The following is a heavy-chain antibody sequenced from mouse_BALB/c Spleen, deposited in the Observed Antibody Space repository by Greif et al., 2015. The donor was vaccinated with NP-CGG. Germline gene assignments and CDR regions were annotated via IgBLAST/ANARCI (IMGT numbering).Heavy chain of an antibody. V-gene: IGHV1-80*01. CDR2: IYPGDGDT. CDR3: ARDYGNSL. D-gene: IGHD2-1*01. Sequence: QVHVKQSGAELVRPGSSVKISCKASGYAFSSYWMNWVKQRPGQGLEWIGRIYPGDGDTNYNGKFKGKATLTADKSSSTAYMQLSSLTSEDSAVYFCARDYGNSLWGQGTLVTVSA. J-gene: IGHJ3*02. CDR1: GYAFSSYW.